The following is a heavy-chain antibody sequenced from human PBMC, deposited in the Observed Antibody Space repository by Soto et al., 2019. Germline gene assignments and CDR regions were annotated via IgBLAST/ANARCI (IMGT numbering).Heavy chain of an antibody. CDR2: IIPIFGTA. Sequence: SVKVSCKASGGTFSSYAISWVRQAPGQGLEWMGGIIPIFGTANYAQKFQGRVTITADKSTSTAYMELSSLRSEDTAVYYCAGAGYSSSSLAWFAPWGQGTLVTVSS. CDR3: AGAGYSSSSLAWFAP. J-gene: IGHJ5*02. D-gene: IGHD6-6*01. CDR1: GGTFSSYA. V-gene: IGHV1-69*06.